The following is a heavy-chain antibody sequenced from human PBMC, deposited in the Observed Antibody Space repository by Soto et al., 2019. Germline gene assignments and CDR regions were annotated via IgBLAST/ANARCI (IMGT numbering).Heavy chain of an antibody. Sequence: ASVKVSCKASGYTFTSYGISWVRQAPGQGLEWMGWISAYNGNTNYAQKLQGRVTMTTDTSTRTAYLVRRSLRSDYTAVYYCAGDVTTCAFDIWGQGTMVTVSS. D-gene: IGHD4-17*01. CDR1: GYTFTSYG. J-gene: IGHJ3*02. CDR3: AGDVTTCAFDI. CDR2: ISAYNGNT. V-gene: IGHV1-18*01.